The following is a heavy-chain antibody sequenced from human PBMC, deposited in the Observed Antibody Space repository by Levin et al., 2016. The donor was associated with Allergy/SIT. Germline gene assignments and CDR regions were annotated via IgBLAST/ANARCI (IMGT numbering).Heavy chain of an antibody. CDR2: VYYSGST. CDR3: ARDGRDGYNLISDY. V-gene: IGHV4-61*08. CDR1: GGSISSGGYY. Sequence: SETLSLTCTVSGGSISSGGYYWSWIRQHPGKGLEWIGYVYYSGSTNYNPSLKSRVTMSVDTSKDQFSLKLSSVTAADTAVYYCARDGRDGYNLISDYWGQGTLVTASS. J-gene: IGHJ4*02. D-gene: IGHD5-24*01.